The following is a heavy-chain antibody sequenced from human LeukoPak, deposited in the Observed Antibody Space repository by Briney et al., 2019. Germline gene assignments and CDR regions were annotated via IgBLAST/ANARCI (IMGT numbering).Heavy chain of an antibody. D-gene: IGHD6-19*01. CDR3: ARGRFSGPDDY. CDR2: IYSGGAT. V-gene: IGHV3-53*01. CDR1: EFSVSSNY. J-gene: IGHJ4*02. Sequence: GGSLRLSCAVSEFSVSSNYMNWVRQAPGKGLEWVSVIYSGGATYYADSVRGRFTISRDNSKNMVSLQMTSLEAEDTAVYYCARGRFSGPDDYWGQGTLVTVSS.